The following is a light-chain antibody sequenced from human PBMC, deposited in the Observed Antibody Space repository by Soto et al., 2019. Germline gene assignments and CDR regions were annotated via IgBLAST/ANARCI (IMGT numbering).Light chain of an antibody. CDR2: DVS. J-gene: IGKJ3*01. V-gene: IGKV1D-13*01. Sequence: AIQLTQSPSSLSASVGDRVTITCRASQVISSALAWYQQKPGKPPKLLMYDVSRLESGVPSRFSGRGSGTDFTLTISSRKPEEVTTDYCQQLSDYPSTFGPGTRVDI. CDR3: QQLSDYPST. CDR1: QVISSA.